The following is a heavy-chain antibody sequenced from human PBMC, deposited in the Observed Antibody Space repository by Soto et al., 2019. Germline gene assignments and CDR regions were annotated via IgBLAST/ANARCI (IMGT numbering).Heavy chain of an antibody. CDR3: ARVVVVAATVYYFDY. V-gene: IGHV4-39*01. Sequence: TLSLTCTVSGGSISSSSYYWGWIRQPPGKGLEWIGSIYYSGSTYYNPSLKSRVTISVDTSKNQFSLKLSSVTAADTAVYYCARVVVVAATVYYFDYWGQGTLVTVSS. CDR1: GGSISSSSYY. CDR2: IYYSGST. J-gene: IGHJ4*02. D-gene: IGHD2-15*01.